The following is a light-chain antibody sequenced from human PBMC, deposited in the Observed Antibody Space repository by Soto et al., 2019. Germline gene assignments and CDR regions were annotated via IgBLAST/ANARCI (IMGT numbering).Light chain of an antibody. CDR2: GAS. CDR3: QQYGSSPFT. V-gene: IGKV3-20*01. Sequence: ESVLTQSPGTLSMSPGERATLSCRASQSVSSSYSAWYQQKPGQAPRLLIYGASRRATGITDRFSGSGSGTDFTLTISRLEPEDFAVYYCQQYGSSPFTFGPGTKVDIK. CDR1: QSVSSSY. J-gene: IGKJ3*01.